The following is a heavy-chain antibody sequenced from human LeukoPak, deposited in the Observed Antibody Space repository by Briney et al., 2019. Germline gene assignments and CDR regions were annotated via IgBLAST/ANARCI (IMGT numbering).Heavy chain of an antibody. D-gene: IGHD3-10*01. V-gene: IGHV3-7*01. J-gene: IGHJ4*02. Sequence: PGGSLRLSCAASGFTFSNFYKNWIRQAPGKGLEWVANIKQDGSESYYVDSVKGRFTISRDNAKNSLYLQMNSLRAEDTAVYYCARLQYSFLYGSGSYGVDYWGQGTLVTVSS. CDR1: GFTFSNFY. CDR2: IKQDGSES. CDR3: ARLQYSFLYGSGSYGVDY.